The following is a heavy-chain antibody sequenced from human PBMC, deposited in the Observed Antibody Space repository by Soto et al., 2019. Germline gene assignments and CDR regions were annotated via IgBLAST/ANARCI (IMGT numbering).Heavy chain of an antibody. CDR3: AKDDGKRRTNYYYGMDV. Sequence: GGSLLSCAASGFTFSSYGMHWVRQAPGKGLEWVAVISYDGSNKYYADSVKGRFTISRDNSKNTLYLQMNSLRAEDTAVYYCAKDDGKRRTNYYYGMDVWGQGTTVTVSS. CDR2: ISYDGSNK. D-gene: IGHD1-1*01. J-gene: IGHJ6*02. CDR1: GFTFSSYG. V-gene: IGHV3-30*18.